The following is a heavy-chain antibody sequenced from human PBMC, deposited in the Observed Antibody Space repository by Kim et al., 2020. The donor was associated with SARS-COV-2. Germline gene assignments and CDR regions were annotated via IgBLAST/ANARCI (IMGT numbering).Heavy chain of an antibody. J-gene: IGHJ4*02. CDR1: GGSISSSSYY. Sequence: SETLSLTCTVSGGSISSSSYYWGWIRQPPGKGLEWIGSIYYSGSTYYNPSLKSRVTISVDTSKNQFSLKLSSVTAADTAVYYCARLKTHGSAQIDYWGQGTLVTVSS. CDR2: IYYSGST. CDR3: ARLKTHGSAQIDY. D-gene: IGHD5-12*01. V-gene: IGHV4-39*01.